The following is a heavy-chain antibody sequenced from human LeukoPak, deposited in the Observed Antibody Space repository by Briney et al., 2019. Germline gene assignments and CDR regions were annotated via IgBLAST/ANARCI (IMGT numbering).Heavy chain of an antibody. J-gene: IGHJ4*02. V-gene: IGHV1-2*02. CDR3: ARDRRMVAATPFDY. D-gene: IGHD2-15*01. CDR2: INPNSGGT. CDR1: GYTFTGYY. Sequence: ASVRVSCKASGYTFTGYYMHWVRQPPGQGLEWMGWINPNSGGTNYAQKFQGRVTMTRDTFISTAYMELSRLRSDDTAVYYCARDRRMVAATPFDYWGQGTLVTVSS.